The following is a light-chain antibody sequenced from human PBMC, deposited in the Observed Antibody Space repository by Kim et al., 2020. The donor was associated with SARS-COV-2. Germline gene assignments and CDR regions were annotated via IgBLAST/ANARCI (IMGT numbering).Light chain of an antibody. V-gene: IGLV1-47*01. CDR2: KKA. CDR1: TSNIGSRP. CDR3: AAWDDSLSGVV. Sequence: QSVLTQPPSASGTPGQRVTISCSGSTSNIGSRPVYWYQQVPGSAPKLVICKKAQPPSRVPDRFSGSKSGTSASLAISGLRSEDEADYYCAAWDDSLSGVVFG. J-gene: IGLJ7*01.